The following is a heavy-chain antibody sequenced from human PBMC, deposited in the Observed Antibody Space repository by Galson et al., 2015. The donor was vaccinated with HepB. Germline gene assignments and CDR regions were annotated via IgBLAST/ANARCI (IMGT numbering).Heavy chain of an antibody. Sequence: SVKVSCKASGYTFTSYYMHWVRQAPGQGLEWMGIIDPSGGTTSYAQRLQGRVTMTRDTSTSTVYMELSSLRSEDTAVYYCAWNYYGSGSYHNAFDIWGQGTMVTVSS. J-gene: IGHJ3*02. CDR1: GYTFTSYY. CDR2: IDPSGGTT. CDR3: AWNYYGSGSYHNAFDI. V-gene: IGHV1-46*04. D-gene: IGHD3-10*01.